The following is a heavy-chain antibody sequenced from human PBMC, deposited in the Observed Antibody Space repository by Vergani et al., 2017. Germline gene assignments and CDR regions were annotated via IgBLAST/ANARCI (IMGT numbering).Heavy chain of an antibody. D-gene: IGHD6-19*01. CDR3: ARDVAVAGTPRXMDY. Sequence: QVQLVESGGGVVQPGRSLRLSCAASGFTFSSYGMHWVRQAPGKGLEWVAVIWYDGSNKYYADSVKGRFTISRDNSKNTLYLQMNSLRAEDTAVYYCARDVAVAGTPRXMDYWGQGTLVTVSS. CDR1: GFTFSSYG. J-gene: IGHJ4*02. CDR2: IWYDGSNK. V-gene: IGHV3-33*01.